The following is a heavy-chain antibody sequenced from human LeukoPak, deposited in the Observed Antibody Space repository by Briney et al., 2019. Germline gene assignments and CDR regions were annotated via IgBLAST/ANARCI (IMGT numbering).Heavy chain of an antibody. CDR3: ARYKPEYYYDSSGYYLDY. D-gene: IGHD3-22*01. Sequence: SGTLSLTCAVSGGSISSSNWWSWVRQPPGKGLEWIGEIYHSGSTNYNPSLKSRVTISVDKSKNQFSLKLSSVTAADTAVYYCARYKPEYYYDSSGYYLDYWGQGTLVTVSS. CDR1: GGSISSSNW. V-gene: IGHV4-4*02. J-gene: IGHJ4*02. CDR2: IYHSGST.